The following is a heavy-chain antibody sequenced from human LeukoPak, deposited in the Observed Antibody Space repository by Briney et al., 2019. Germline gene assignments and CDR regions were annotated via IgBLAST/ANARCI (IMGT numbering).Heavy chain of an antibody. CDR3: ARGRGSYYDSSGYYRSYFDY. CDR2: IYTSGST. Sequence: SETLSLTCTVSGGSISSYYWSWIRQPAGKGLEWIGRIYTSGSTNYNPSLKSRVTMSVDTSKNQFSLKLSSVTAADTAVYYCARGRGSYYDSSGYYRSYFDYWGQGTLVTVSS. D-gene: IGHD3-22*01. J-gene: IGHJ4*02. V-gene: IGHV4-4*07. CDR1: GGSISSYY.